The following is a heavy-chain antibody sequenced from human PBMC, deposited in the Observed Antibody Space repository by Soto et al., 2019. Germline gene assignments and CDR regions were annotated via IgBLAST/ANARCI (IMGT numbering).Heavy chain of an antibody. V-gene: IGHV4-4*02. J-gene: IGHJ4*02. Sequence: SETLSLTCPVSGGYMSSSNWWSWVRTTPGKGLEWIGEVYRTGSTNYNPSLESRLTISVDKSKNQFSLKLTSVTAADTAVYYCARARATIAAAAIFDCWGQGTLVTVSS. CDR2: VYRTGST. CDR3: ARARATIAAAAIFDC. D-gene: IGHD6-13*01. CDR1: GGYMSSSNW.